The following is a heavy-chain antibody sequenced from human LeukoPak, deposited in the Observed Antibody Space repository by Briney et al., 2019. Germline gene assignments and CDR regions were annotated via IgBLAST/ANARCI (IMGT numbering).Heavy chain of an antibody. D-gene: IGHD2-15*01. V-gene: IGHV3-21*01. CDR1: GFTFSSYS. J-gene: IGHJ4*02. CDR2: ISSSSSYI. Sequence: GGSLRLSCAASGFTFSSYSMSWVRQAPGKGLEWVSSISSSSSYIYYADSVKGRFTISRDNAKNSLYLQMNSLRAEDTAVYYCARRCSGGSCYSFDYWGQGTLVTVSS. CDR3: ARRCSGGSCYSFDY.